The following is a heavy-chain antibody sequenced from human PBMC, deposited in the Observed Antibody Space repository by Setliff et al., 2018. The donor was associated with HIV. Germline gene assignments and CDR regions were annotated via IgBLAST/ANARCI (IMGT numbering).Heavy chain of an antibody. V-gene: IGHV1-8*02. CDR1: GYTFTNYD. CDR3: ARGRLSWSPDF. CDR2: MNPNSGRA. Sequence: ASVKVSCKASGYTFTNYDINWVRQSPGQGPEWLGWMNPNSGRAGSAQMFQGRLTMTRDTSTSTAYMELSSLTSDDTAIYYCARGRLSWSPDFWGQGTLVTVSS. J-gene: IGHJ4*02.